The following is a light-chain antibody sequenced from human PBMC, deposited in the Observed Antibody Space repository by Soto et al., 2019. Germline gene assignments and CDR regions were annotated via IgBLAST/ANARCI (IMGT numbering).Light chain of an antibody. V-gene: IGKV1-13*02. CDR1: QGISSS. CDR2: KAS. Sequence: AIQLTQSPSSLSASIGNRVTITCRASQGISSSLAWYQQEPGKAPKLLIYKASTLASGVPSRFSGSGSGTEFTLTISSLQPGDFATYYCQHYNSYPWTFGQGTKVDIK. J-gene: IGKJ1*01. CDR3: QHYNSYPWT.